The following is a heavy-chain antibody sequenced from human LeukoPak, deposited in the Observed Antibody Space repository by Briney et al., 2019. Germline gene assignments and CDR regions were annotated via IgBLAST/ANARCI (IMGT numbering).Heavy chain of an antibody. CDR2: IIPIFGTA. Sequence: GASVKVSCKASGGTFSSYAISWVRQAPGQGLEWMGGIIPIFGTANYAQKFQGRGSITTDESTSTAYMELSSLRSEDTAVYYCAAYLLTSDWTYYYMDVWGQGTTVTVSS. J-gene: IGHJ6*03. D-gene: IGHD6-19*01. CDR1: GGTFSSYA. V-gene: IGHV1-69*05. CDR3: AAYLLTSDWTYYYMDV.